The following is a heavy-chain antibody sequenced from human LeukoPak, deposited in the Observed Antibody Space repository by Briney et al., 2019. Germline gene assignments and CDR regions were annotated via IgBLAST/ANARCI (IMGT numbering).Heavy chain of an antibody. V-gene: IGHV4-39*07. CDR2: IYYSGST. CDR1: GGSISSSSYY. D-gene: IGHD3-22*01. J-gene: IGHJ5*02. Sequence: SETLSLTCTVSGGSISSSSYYWGWIRQPPGKGLEWIGSIYYSGSTYYNPSLKSRVTISVDTSKNQFSLKLSSVTAADTAVYYCARDQTLLYYDSTLGWFDPWGQGTLVTVSS. CDR3: ARDQTLLYYDSTLGWFDP.